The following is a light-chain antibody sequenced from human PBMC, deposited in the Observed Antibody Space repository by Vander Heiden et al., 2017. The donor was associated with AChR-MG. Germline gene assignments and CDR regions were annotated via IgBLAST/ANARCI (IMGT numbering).Light chain of an antibody. Sequence: DIQMTQSPSAMSASVGDRVTITCRASQGISNYLAWFQQRPGKVHKRLIYGSSSLQSGVPSRFSGNGSGTEFTLTISSLQPEDFATYYCRQQDRFPRTFGQGTKVEIK. V-gene: IGKV1-17*03. J-gene: IGKJ1*01. CDR2: GSS. CDR3: RQQDRFPRT. CDR1: QGISNY.